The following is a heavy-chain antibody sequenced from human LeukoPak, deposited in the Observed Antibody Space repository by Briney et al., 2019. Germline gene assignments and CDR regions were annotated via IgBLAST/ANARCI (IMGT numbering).Heavy chain of an antibody. CDR1: GGSISSSSYY. CDR3: ASVLRFLEWLFLDV. V-gene: IGHV4-39*01. D-gene: IGHD3-3*01. CDR2: IYYSGST. J-gene: IGHJ6*04. Sequence: PSETLSLTCTVSGGSISSSSYYWGWIRQPPGKGLEWIGSIYYSGSTYYNPSLKSRVTISVDTSKNQFSLKLSSVTAADTAVYYCASVLRFLEWLFLDVWGKGTTVTVSS.